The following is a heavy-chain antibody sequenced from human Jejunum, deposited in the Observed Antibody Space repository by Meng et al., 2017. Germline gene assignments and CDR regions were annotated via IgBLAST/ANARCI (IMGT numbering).Heavy chain of an antibody. CDR2: MSYDGDRE. V-gene: IGHV3-30*01. J-gene: IGHJ4*02. Sequence: VQLVESGGGVVQPGRSLRLSCAAAGFTFSASTMHWVRQAPGKGPEWLTAMSYDGDREYYADSVKGRFTISRDNSKNTLFLQMNSLRPEDTAVYYCVRGSIDWYLDYWGQGTLVTVSS. CDR1: GFTFSAST. D-gene: IGHD3-9*01. CDR3: VRGSIDWYLDY.